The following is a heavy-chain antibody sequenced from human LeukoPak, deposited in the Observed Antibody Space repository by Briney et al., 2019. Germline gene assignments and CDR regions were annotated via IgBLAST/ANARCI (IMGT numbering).Heavy chain of an antibody. J-gene: IGHJ4*02. D-gene: IGHD2-2*01. Sequence: PGGSLRLSCAASGFTFSSYGMHWVRQAPGKGLEWVAFIRYDGSNKYYADSVKGRFTISRDNSKKTLYLQMNSLRAEDTAVYYCAKVCSSTSCYSEDYWGQGTLVTVSS. V-gene: IGHV3-30*02. CDR3: AKVCSSTSCYSEDY. CDR2: IRYDGSNK. CDR1: GFTFSSYG.